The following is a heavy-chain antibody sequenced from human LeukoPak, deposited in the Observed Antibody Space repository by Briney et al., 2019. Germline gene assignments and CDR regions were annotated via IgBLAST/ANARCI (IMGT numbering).Heavy chain of an antibody. Sequence: PSETLSLTCTVSGGSISSGSYYWSWIRQPPGKGLEWIGHIYYSGSTNHNPSLKSRVTISVDTSKNQFSLKLTSVTAADTAMYYCARTYSSNWYSGFDPWGQGTLVTVSS. CDR3: ARTYSSNWYSGFDP. D-gene: IGHD6-13*01. V-gene: IGHV4-61*01. CDR2: IYYSGST. CDR1: GGSISSGSYY. J-gene: IGHJ5*02.